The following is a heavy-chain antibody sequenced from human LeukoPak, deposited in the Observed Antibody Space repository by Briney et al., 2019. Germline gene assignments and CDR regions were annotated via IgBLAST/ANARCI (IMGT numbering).Heavy chain of an antibody. D-gene: IGHD1-7*01. CDR2: ISSSSSYI. CDR3: ARDPYNWNSDPHYFDY. CDR1: GFTFSSYS. V-gene: IGHV3-21*01. Sequence: PGGSLRLSCAASGFTFSSYSMNRVRQAPGKGLEWVSSISSSSSYIYYADSVKGRFTISRDNAKNSLYLQMNSLRAEDTAVYYCARDPYNWNSDPHYFDYWGQGTLVTVSS. J-gene: IGHJ4*02.